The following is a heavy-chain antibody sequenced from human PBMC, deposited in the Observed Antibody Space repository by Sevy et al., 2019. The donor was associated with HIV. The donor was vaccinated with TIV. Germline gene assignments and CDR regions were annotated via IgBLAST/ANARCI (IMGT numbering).Heavy chain of an antibody. CDR1: GFTFSSYA. CDR2: ISYDGSNK. CDR3: AREEAPGGCAAAAADAFDI. V-gene: IGHV3-30-3*01. J-gene: IGHJ3*02. Sequence: GGSLRLSCAASGFTFSSYAMHWVRQAPGKGLEWVAVISYDGSNKYYADSVKGRFTISRDNAKNTLYLQMNSLRAEDTAVYYCAREEAPGGCAAAAADAFDIWGQGTMVTVSS. D-gene: IGHD6-13*01.